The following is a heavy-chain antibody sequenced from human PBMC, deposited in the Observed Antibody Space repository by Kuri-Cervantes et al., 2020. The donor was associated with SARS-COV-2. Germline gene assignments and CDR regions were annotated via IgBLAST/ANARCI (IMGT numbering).Heavy chain of an antibody. D-gene: IGHD3-3*01. J-gene: IGHJ4*02. CDR2: IYHSGSN. V-gene: IGHV4-38-2*01. CDR3: ARQQGGDFWSGYYHPYYFDY. CDR1: GYSISSGYY. Sequence: GSLRLSCAASGYSISSGYYWGWIRHPPGKGLEWIGSIYHSGSNYYNPSLKSRVTISVDTSKNQFSLKLSSVTAADTAVYYCARQQGGDFWSGYYHPYYFDYWGQATLVTVSS.